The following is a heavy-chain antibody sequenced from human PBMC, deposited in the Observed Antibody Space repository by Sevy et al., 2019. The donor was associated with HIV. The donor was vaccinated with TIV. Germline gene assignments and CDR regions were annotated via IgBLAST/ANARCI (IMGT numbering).Heavy chain of an antibody. CDR1: GYSFTSYW. D-gene: IGHD6-19*01. V-gene: IGHV5-51*01. CDR3: ARHDSSGSSPRH. J-gene: IGHJ4*02. Sequence: GESLKISCKGSGYSFTSYWIGWVRQMPGKGLEWMGILYPGYSDTRYSPSFQGQVTLSADKSISTAYLQGSSLKASDTAMYYCARHDSSGSSPRHWGQGTLVTVSS. CDR2: LYPGYSDT.